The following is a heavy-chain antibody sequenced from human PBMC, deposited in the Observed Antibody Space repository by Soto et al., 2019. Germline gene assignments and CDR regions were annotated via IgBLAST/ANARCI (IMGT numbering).Heavy chain of an antibody. Sequence: QVQLVESGGGVVQPGRSLRLSCAASGFTFSSYAMHCVRQAPGKGLEWVAVISYDGSNKYYADSVKGRFTISRDNSKNPLYLQMNSLRAEDTAVYYCAREGGITMVRGVVRGYFDYWGQGTLVTVSS. J-gene: IGHJ4*02. CDR1: GFTFSSYA. CDR2: ISYDGSNK. V-gene: IGHV3-30-3*01. CDR3: AREGGITMVRGVVRGYFDY. D-gene: IGHD3-10*01.